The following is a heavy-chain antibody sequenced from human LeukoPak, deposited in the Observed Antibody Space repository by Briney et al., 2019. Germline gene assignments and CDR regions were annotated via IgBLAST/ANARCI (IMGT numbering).Heavy chain of an antibody. CDR2: INHSGST. J-gene: IGHJ5*02. V-gene: IGHV4-34*01. CDR1: GGSFSGYS. CDR3: ARGRRARITGTHRFDP. Sequence: SETLSLTCAVYGGSFSGYSWSWIRQPPGKGLEWIGEINHSGSTNYNPSLKSRVTISVDTSKNQFSLKLSSVTAADTAVYYCARGRRARITGTHRFDPWGQGTLVTVSS. D-gene: IGHD1-20*01.